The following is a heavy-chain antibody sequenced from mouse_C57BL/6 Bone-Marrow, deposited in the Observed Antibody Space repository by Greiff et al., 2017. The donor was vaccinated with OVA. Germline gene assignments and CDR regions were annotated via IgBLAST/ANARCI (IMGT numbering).Heavy chain of an antibody. CDR1: GYTFTSYW. CDR3: ARGLPFDY. D-gene: IGHD3-1*01. Sequence: VHLVESGAELVKPGASVKMSCKASGYTFTSYWLTWVKQRPGQGLEWIGDIYPGSGSTNYNEKFKSRATLTVDTSSSTAYMQLSSLTSEDSAVYYCARGLPFDYWGQGTTLTVSS. J-gene: IGHJ2*01. CDR2: IYPGSGST. V-gene: IGHV1-55*01.